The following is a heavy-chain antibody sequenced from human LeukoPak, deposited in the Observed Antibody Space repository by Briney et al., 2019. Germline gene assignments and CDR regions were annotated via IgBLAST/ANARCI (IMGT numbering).Heavy chain of an antibody. Sequence: SVKVSCKASGLTFTSSAVQWVRQARGQRLVWIGWIVVGSGNTNYAQKFQERVTITRDMSTSTAYMELSSLRSEDTAVYYCAASVRDIVVVAAAYVNYYYYGMDVWGKGTTVTVSS. D-gene: IGHD2-2*01. V-gene: IGHV1-58*01. CDR2: IVVGSGNT. J-gene: IGHJ6*04. CDR3: AASVRDIVVVAAAYVNYYYYGMDV. CDR1: GLTFTSSA.